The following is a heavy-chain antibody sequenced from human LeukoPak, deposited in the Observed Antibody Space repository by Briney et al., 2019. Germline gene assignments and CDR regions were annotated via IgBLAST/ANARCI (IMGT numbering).Heavy chain of an antibody. CDR1: GYTFTSYG. D-gene: IGHD3-10*01. CDR2: ISAYNGNT. Sequence: ASVKVSCKASGYTFTSYGISWVRQAPGQGLEWMGWISAYNGNTNYAQKLQGRVTMTTDTSTSTAYMGLRSLRSDDTAVYYCAREWRVRGAYAPLDYFDYWGQGTLVTVSS. CDR3: AREWRVRGAYAPLDYFDY. V-gene: IGHV1-18*01. J-gene: IGHJ4*02.